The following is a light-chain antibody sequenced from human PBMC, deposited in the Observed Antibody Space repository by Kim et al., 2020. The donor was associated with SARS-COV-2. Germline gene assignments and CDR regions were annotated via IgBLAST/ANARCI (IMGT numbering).Light chain of an antibody. CDR1: QSVLYSSINKNY. CDR2: WAS. CDR3: QQYYTTPLT. J-gene: IGKJ4*01. V-gene: IGKV4-1*01. Sequence: DIVMTQSPDSLAVSLGERATINCKSSQSVLYSSINKNYLAWYQQKPGQPPKLLIYWASTRESGVPDRFSGSGSGTDFTLTISSLRAEDVAVYFCQQYYTTPLTFGGGTKVDIK.